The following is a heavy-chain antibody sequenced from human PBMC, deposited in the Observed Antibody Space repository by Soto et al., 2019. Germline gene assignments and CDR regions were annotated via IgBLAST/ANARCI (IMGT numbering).Heavy chain of an antibody. V-gene: IGHV4-31*03. CDR3: ARGITMVRGVPNNWFDP. J-gene: IGHJ5*02. Sequence: SETKSLTCTVSGGSINSGGCYWSWISKHPGKGLERIVYIYYSGSTYYNPSLKTRFTISVDTSNNQFSLNLSSVTTADTAVYYCARGITMVRGVPNNWFDPWVQGTLVTVS. D-gene: IGHD3-10*01. CDR2: IYYSGST. CDR1: GGSINSGGCY.